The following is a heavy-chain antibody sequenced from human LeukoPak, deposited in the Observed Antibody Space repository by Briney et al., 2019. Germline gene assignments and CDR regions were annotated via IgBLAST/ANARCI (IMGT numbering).Heavy chain of an antibody. CDR1: GGSFSGYY. V-gene: IGHV4-34*01. J-gene: IGHJ4*02. Sequence: KSSETLSLTCAVYGGSFSGYYWSWIRQPPGKGLEWIGEINHSGSTNYNPSLKSRVTISVDTSKNQFSLKLSSVTAADTAVYYCARSRKAFFDYWGQGTLVTVSS. CDR2: INHSGST. CDR3: ARSRKAFFDY. D-gene: IGHD1-14*01.